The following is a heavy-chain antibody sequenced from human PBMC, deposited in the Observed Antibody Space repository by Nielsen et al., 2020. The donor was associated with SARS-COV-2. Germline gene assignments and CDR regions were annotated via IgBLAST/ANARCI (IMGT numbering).Heavy chain of an antibody. CDR2: INHSGST. V-gene: IGHV4-34*01. D-gene: IGHD1-26*01. CDR3: ARLFRPISGWFDP. Sequence: SETLSLTCAVYGGSFSGYYWSWIRQPPGKGLEWIGEINHSGSTNYNPSLKSRVTISVDTSKNQFSLKLSSVTAADTAVYYCARLFRPISGWFDPWGQGTLVTVSS. J-gene: IGHJ5*02. CDR1: GGSFSGYY.